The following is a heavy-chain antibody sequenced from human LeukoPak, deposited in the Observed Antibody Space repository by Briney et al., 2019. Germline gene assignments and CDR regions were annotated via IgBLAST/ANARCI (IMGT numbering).Heavy chain of an antibody. CDR3: ARDNYYDSSGYYNKYYFDY. J-gene: IGHJ4*02. V-gene: IGHV3-48*01. Sequence: GGSLRLSCAASGFTFSSYGMNWVRQAPGKGPEWVSYISSSSSTIYYADSVKGRFTISRDNAKNSLYLQMNSLRAEDTAVYYCARDNYYDSSGYYNKYYFDYWGQGTLVTVSS. CDR1: GFTFSSYG. D-gene: IGHD3-22*01. CDR2: ISSSSSTI.